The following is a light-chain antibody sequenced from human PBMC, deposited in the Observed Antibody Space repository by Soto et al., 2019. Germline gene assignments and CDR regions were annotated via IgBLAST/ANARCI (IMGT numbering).Light chain of an antibody. CDR2: GAS. V-gene: IGKV3-20*01. J-gene: IGKJ5*01. Sequence: EVVLTQSPGTLSLSPGEGATLSCRASQIVTGNFLAWYQQKPGQAPRLLIYGASSRATGIPDRFSGSGSGTDFTLTISRLQPEDFAVYFCQQYSDLPMTFGQGTRLEIK. CDR1: QIVTGNF. CDR3: QQYSDLPMT.